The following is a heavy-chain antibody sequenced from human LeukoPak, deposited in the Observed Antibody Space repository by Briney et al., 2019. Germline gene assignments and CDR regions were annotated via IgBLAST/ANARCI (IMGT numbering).Heavy chain of an antibody. CDR1: GFTFNTYG. CDR2: IWYDGSNE. J-gene: IGHJ4*02. D-gene: IGHD1-26*01. Sequence: GGSLRLSCAASGFTFNTYGMHWVRQAQGKGLEWVALIWYDGSNENYADSVKGRFTISRDNSRNTLYLQMNSLRGEGTAVYYCARGGLTIAEATTSWYLDYWGQGTLVTVSS. CDR3: ARGGLTIAEATTSWYLDY. V-gene: IGHV3-33*01.